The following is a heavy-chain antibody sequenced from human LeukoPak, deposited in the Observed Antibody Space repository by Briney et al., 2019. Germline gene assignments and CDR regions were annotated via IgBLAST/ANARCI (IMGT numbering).Heavy chain of an antibody. CDR3: ARYVTTVTDTNYGMDV. CDR1: GGSFSGYY. J-gene: IGHJ6*02. Sequence: SETLSLTCAVYGGSFSGYYWSWIRQPPGKGLEWIGEINHSGSTNYNPSLKSRVTISVDTSKNQFSLQLNSVTPEDTAVYYCARYVTTVTDTNYGMDVWGQGTTVTVSS. V-gene: IGHV4-34*01. CDR2: INHSGST. D-gene: IGHD4-17*01.